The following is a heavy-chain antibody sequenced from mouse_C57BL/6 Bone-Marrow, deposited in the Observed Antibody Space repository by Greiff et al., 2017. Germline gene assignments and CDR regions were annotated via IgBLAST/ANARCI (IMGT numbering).Heavy chain of an antibody. J-gene: IGHJ3*01. CDR1: GYTFTGHC. V-gene: IGHV1-78*01. CDR2: IYPRNGST. Sequence: QVQLQQSDAELVKPGASVKMSCKVSGYTFTGHCIHWVKQRPEQGLEWIGDIYPRNGSTKYNEKFKGKATLTADKSSSTAYMQLHSLTSEDSAVYFCARGDYGGSYGFAYWGQGTLVTVSA. CDR3: ARGDYGGSYGFAY. D-gene: IGHD1-1*01.